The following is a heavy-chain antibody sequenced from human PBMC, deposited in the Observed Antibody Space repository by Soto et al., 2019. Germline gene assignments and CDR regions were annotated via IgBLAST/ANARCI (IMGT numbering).Heavy chain of an antibody. D-gene: IGHD6-19*01. Sequence: EVQLLESGGGLVQPGVYLSLSCAASGFTFSSYAMSWGRQAPGKGLEWVSAISGSGGSTYYADSVKGRFTISRDNSKNTLHLQMNSLRAEDTVVYYCAKDNDSSGWSPFFDYWGQGTLVTVS. J-gene: IGHJ4*02. CDR1: GFTFSSYA. CDR3: AKDNDSSGWSPFFDY. CDR2: ISGSGGST. V-gene: IGHV3-23*01.